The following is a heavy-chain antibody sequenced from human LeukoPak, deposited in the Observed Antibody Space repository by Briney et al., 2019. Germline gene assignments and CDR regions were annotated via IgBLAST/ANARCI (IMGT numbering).Heavy chain of an antibody. D-gene: IGHD4-23*01. CDR1: GGTFSSHA. J-gene: IGHJ4*02. V-gene: IGHV1-69*05. CDR3: ARTPSGGNSWILSY. CDR2: IIPIFGTA. Sequence: SVKVSCKASGGTFSSHAISWVRQAPGQGLEWMGGIIPIFGTANYAQKFQGRVTITTDESTSTAYMELSSLRSEDTAVYYCARTPSGGNSWILSYWGQGTLVTVSS.